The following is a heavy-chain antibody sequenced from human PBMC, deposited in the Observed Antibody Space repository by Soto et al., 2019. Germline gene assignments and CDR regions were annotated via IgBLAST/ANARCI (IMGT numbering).Heavy chain of an antibody. CDR3: ARGWGRIFDY. CDR1: GGSFSGYY. CDR2: INHSGST. D-gene: IGHD7-27*01. V-gene: IGHV4-34*01. J-gene: IGHJ4*02. Sequence: QVQLQQWGAGLLKPSETLSLTCAVYGGSFSGYYWNWIRQPPGKGLEWIGEINHSGSTNYNPSLNSRVTISVDTSKNQFSLKLSSVPAADTSVYYCARGWGRIFDYSGQGTLVTVSS.